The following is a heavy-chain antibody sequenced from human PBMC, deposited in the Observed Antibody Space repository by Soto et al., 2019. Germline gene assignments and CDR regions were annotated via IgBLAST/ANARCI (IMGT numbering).Heavy chain of an antibody. CDR2: IHYTGST. V-gene: IGHV4-59*01. Sequence: QVHLQESGPGLVKPSETLSLTCTVSGGSISGYYWNWIRQPPGKGPEWIGLIHYTGSTNYNPSHKSRVTISVDTSKIQFSLKLSSVTTADTAVYYCARETPGAVWFDSWGQGTPVTVSS. CDR3: ARETPGAVWFDS. CDR1: GGSISGYY. J-gene: IGHJ5*01.